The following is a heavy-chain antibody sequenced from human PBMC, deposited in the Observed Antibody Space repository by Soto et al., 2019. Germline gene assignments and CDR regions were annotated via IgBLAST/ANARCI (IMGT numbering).Heavy chain of an antibody. V-gene: IGHV1-46*01. D-gene: IGHD5-18*01. CDR2: VSPSRGST. CDR1: GHSFTTYY. CDR3: AHALGYSSGFDP. J-gene: IGHJ5*02. Sequence: QVQLVQSGAEVRKPGASVKLSCKTSGHSFTTYYIHWVRQAPGQGLEWMGVVSPSRGSTNYAQKFEGRLTLTSDTSTSTVYMELSSLISDDTAVFYCAHALGYSSGFDPWGQGALVTVSS.